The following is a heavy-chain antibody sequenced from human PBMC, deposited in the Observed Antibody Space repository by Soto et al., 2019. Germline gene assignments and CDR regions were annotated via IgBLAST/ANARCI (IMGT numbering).Heavy chain of an antibody. CDR3: ARDSYGAWEYYYYGMDV. J-gene: IGHJ6*02. D-gene: IGHD5-18*01. CDR1: GFTFSSYW. CDR2: IKQDGSEK. Sequence: EVQLVESGGGLVQPGGSLRLSCAASGFTFSSYWMSWVRQAPGKGLEWVANIKQDGSEKYYVDSVKGRFTISRDNAKNSLDLQMNSLRAEDTAVYYCARDSYGAWEYYYYGMDVWGQGTTVTVSS. V-gene: IGHV3-7*01.